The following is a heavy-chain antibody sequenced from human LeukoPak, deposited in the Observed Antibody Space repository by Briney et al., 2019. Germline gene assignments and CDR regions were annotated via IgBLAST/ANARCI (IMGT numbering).Heavy chain of an antibody. CDR2: INHSGST. CDR1: GGSLSGYY. Sequence: SETLSLTCAVYGGSLSGYYWSWIRQPPGKGLEWIGEINHSGSTNYNPSLESRVTISVDTSKNQFSLKLSSVTAADTAVYYCASRQGYSYGPRDYWGQGTLVTVSS. J-gene: IGHJ4*02. D-gene: IGHD5-18*01. V-gene: IGHV4-34*01. CDR3: ASRQGYSYGPRDY.